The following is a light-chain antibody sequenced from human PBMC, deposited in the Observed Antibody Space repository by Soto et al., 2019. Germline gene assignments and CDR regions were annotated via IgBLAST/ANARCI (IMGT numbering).Light chain of an antibody. CDR1: QRISSRY. V-gene: IGKV3-20*01. Sequence: EIVLTQSPGTLSLSPGERATLSCRASQRISSRYLAWYQQKPGQAPRLLISGASTRTTGIPDRFSGSGSGXXXXXXXSXXXXXXFAVXXCQRYGXXPXFTFGQGTKVDIK. CDR2: GAS. CDR3: QRYGXXPXFT. J-gene: IGKJ2*01.